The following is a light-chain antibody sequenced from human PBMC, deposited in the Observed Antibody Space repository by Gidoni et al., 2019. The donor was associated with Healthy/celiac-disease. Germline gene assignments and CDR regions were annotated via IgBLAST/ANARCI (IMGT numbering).Light chain of an antibody. CDR3: SSYTSSSTPVV. V-gene: IGLV2-14*01. Sequence: QSALTQPASVSGSPGQSITISCTGTSSDGGGYNYVSWYQQYPGKAPKLMIYDVSNRPSGVSNRFSGSKSGNTASLTISGLQAEDESDYYCSSYTSSSTPVVFGGGTKLTVL. CDR1: SSDGGGYNY. CDR2: DVS. J-gene: IGLJ2*01.